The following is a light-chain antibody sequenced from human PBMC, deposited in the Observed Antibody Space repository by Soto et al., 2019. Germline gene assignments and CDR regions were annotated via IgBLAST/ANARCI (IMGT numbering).Light chain of an antibody. J-gene: IGLJ2*01. CDR1: SSDVGAYKS. CDR2: DVT. Sequence: QSALTQPRSVSGSPGQSVTISCTGTSSDVGAYKSVSWYQQHPGKAPKLMIYDVTKRPSGVPDRFSGSKSDNTASLTISGVQAEDEADYYCCSYAGTYNVVFGGGTQLTVL. V-gene: IGLV2-11*01. CDR3: CSYAGTYNVV.